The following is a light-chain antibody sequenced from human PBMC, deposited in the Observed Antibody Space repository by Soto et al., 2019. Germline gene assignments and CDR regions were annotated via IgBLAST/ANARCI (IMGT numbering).Light chain of an antibody. J-gene: IGLJ3*02. V-gene: IGLV1-44*01. CDR1: SSNIGSNT. CDR3: AAWDDSLNGVV. Sequence: QSVLTQPPSASGTPGQRVTLSCSGSSSNIGSNTVNWYQQLPGTAPKLLIYSNNQRPSGVPHRFSGSKSGTPASLAISGLQSEDEAEYYCAAWDDSLNGVVFGGGTKLTVL. CDR2: SNN.